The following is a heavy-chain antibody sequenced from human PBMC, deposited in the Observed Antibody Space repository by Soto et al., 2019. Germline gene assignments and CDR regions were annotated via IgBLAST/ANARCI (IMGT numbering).Heavy chain of an antibody. J-gene: IGHJ6*02. V-gene: IGHV3-15*05. CDR2: IKRKTDGGTA. D-gene: IGHD5-12*01. CDR3: ARVYSGSNYYYGMDV. Sequence: PGGSLRLSCVASGFTFTNAWMSWVRQAPGKGLEWVGRIKRKTDGGTADSAAPVKDRFAISRDDLKDTLYLQMNSLKTEDTAVYYCARVYSGSNYYYGMDVWGQGTTVTVSS. CDR1: GFTFTNAW.